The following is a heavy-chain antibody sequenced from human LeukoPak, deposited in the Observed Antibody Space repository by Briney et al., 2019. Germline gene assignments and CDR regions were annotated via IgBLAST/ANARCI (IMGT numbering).Heavy chain of an antibody. V-gene: IGHV4-39*07. D-gene: IGHD4-11*01. CDR1: GGSISSGSYY. CDR2: IYYSGST. J-gene: IGHJ4*02. Sequence: SETLSLTCTVSGGSISSGSYYWGWIRQPPGKGLEWIGSIYYSGSTYYNPSLKSRVTISVDTSKNQFSLKLSSVTAADTAVYYCARDDYSNYPFDYWGQGTLVTVSS. CDR3: ARDDYSNYPFDY.